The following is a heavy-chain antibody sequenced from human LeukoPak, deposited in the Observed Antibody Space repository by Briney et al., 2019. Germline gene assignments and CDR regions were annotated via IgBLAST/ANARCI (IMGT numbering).Heavy chain of an antibody. Sequence: ASVKVSCKASGYTFPSYGISWVRQDPGKGLDWMGWISAYNGNTNYAQKLQGRVTMTTDTSTSTPYLELRSLRSDDTAVYYCARECSSTSCYDYWGQGTLVTVSS. D-gene: IGHD2-2*01. CDR2: ISAYNGNT. J-gene: IGHJ4*02. CDR1: GYTFPSYG. V-gene: IGHV1-18*01. CDR3: ARECSSTSCYDY.